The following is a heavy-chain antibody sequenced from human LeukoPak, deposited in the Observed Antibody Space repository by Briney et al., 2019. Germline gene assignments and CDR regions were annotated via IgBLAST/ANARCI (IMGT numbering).Heavy chain of an antibody. Sequence: GESLKISCQGSGYSFTNSWIGWVRQMPGKGLEWMGIIYPGDSDTRYSPSFQGQVTISADKSIKTAYLQWSSLKASDTAIYYCARRFCSSTSCFMWDYWGQGTLVTVSS. V-gene: IGHV5-51*01. CDR1: GYSFTNSW. D-gene: IGHD2-2*01. CDR3: ARRFCSSTSCFMWDY. J-gene: IGHJ4*02. CDR2: IYPGDSDT.